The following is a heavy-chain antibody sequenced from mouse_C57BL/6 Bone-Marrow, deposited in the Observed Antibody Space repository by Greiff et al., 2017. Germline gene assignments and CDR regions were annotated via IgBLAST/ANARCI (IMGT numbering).Heavy chain of an antibody. CDR2: IYPGGGYT. V-gene: IGHV1-63*01. J-gene: IGHJ2*01. D-gene: IGHD2-4*01. CDR3: ARSGDYEGGNFDY. Sequence: QVQLKESGAELVRPGTSVKMSCKASGYTFTNYWIGWAKQRPGHGLEWIGDIYPGGGYTNYNEKFKGKATLTADKSSSTAYMQFSSLTSEDSAIHYCARSGDYEGGNFDYWGQGTTLTVSS. CDR1: GYTFTNYW.